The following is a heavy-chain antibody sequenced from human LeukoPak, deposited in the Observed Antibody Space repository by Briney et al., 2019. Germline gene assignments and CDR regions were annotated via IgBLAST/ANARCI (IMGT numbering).Heavy chain of an antibody. D-gene: IGHD3-3*01. CDR2: ISGSGGST. CDR1: GFTFRNYT. Sequence: GGSLRLSSAASGFTFRNYTMTWVRQAPGKGLEWVSAISGSGGSTYYADSVKGRFTISRDNSKNTLYLQMNRLRDEDTALFYCAKEVRDTGYYHLDNWGQGTLVTVSS. V-gene: IGHV3-23*01. CDR3: AKEVRDTGYYHLDN. J-gene: IGHJ4*02.